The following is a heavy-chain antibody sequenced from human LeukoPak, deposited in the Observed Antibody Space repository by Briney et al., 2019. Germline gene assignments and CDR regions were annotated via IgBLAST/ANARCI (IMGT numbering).Heavy chain of an antibody. Sequence: ASVKVSCKASGGTFSSYAISWVRQAPGQGLEWMGGITPIFGTANYAQKFQGRVTITADESTSTAYMELSSLRSEDTAVYYCVLGYSSGWLFDYWGQGTLVTVSS. CDR1: GGTFSSYA. V-gene: IGHV1-69*13. J-gene: IGHJ4*02. CDR2: ITPIFGTA. D-gene: IGHD6-19*01. CDR3: VLGYSSGWLFDY.